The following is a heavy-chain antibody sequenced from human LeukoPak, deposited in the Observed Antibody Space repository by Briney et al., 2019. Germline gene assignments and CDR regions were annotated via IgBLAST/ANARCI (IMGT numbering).Heavy chain of an antibody. J-gene: IGHJ4*02. Sequence: GGSLRLSCAASGFTVSSNYMSWVRQAPGKGLEWVSVTYSGGSTYYADSVKGRFTISRDNSKNTLYLQMNSLRAEDTAVYYCASLVGATNYFYWGQGTLVTVSS. CDR1: GFTVSSNY. CDR2: TYSGGST. CDR3: ASLVGATNYFY. D-gene: IGHD1-26*01. V-gene: IGHV3-66*02.